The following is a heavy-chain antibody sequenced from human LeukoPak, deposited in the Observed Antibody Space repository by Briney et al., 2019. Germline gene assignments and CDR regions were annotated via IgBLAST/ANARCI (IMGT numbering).Heavy chain of an antibody. CDR3: AREYLDY. CDR2: KKQAGSEE. J-gene: IGHJ4*02. CDR1: GFTFSSYW. V-gene: IGHV3-7*03. Sequence: PGRSLRLSCAASGFTFSSYWMSWVRQTPGKRLEWVANKKQAGSEEYCVDSVKRRFTIARDNAKNSLYLQMNSLIAEDTALLYCAREYLDYWGQGTLVTVPS.